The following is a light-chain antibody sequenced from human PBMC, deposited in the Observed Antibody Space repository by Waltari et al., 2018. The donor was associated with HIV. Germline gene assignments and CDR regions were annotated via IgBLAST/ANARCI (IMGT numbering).Light chain of an antibody. CDR2: DAS. J-gene: IGKJ2*01. CDR3: QQYDNLPYT. Sequence: DIQMTQSPSSLSTYVAERVSLTCQASQDISKYLNWYQQKAGKAPKLLIYDASNLETGVPSRFSGSGSGTDFTLTISSLQPEDIATYFCQQYDNLPYTFGQGTKLEIK. CDR1: QDISKY. V-gene: IGKV1-33*01.